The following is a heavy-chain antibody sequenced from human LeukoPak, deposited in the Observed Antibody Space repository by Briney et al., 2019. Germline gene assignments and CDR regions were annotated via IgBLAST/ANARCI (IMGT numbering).Heavy chain of an antibody. D-gene: IGHD6-13*01. J-gene: IGHJ6*02. V-gene: IGHV4-30-4*01. CDR3: ARDRQQLVQNYYGMDV. Sequence: SGTVSLTCTVSGGSISSGAYYWSWIRQPPGKGLEWIGYNYYSGSTYYNPSLKSRVTISVDTSKNRFSPKLSSVTAADTAVYYCARDRQQLVQNYYGMDVWGQGTTVTVSS. CDR2: NYYSGST. CDR1: GGSISSGAYY.